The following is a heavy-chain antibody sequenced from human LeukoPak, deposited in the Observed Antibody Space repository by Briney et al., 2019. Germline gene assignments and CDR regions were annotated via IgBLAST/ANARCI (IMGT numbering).Heavy chain of an antibody. D-gene: IGHD1-7*01. CDR3: ASNWNYDPYDAFDI. V-gene: IGHV1-69*13. CDR2: IIPIFGTA. J-gene: IGHJ3*02. Sequence: SVKVSCKASGYTFSSYYMHWVRQAPGQGLEWMGGIIPIFGTANYAQKFQGRVTITADESTSTAYMELSSLRSEDTAVYYCASNWNYDPYDAFDIWGQGTMVTVSS. CDR1: GYTFSSYY.